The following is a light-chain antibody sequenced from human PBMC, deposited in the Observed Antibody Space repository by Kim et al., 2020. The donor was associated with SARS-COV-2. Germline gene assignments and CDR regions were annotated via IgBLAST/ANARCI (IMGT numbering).Light chain of an antibody. Sequence: VTPWERATLSGRASQSVSSNLAWYQQKPGQAPRRLIYGASTRATGIPARFSGSGSGTDFTLTINSLQSEDFAVYYCQQYNNWPPLTFGGGTKLEI. CDR3: QQYNNWPPLT. V-gene: IGKV3-15*01. J-gene: IGKJ4*01. CDR2: GAS. CDR1: QSVSSN.